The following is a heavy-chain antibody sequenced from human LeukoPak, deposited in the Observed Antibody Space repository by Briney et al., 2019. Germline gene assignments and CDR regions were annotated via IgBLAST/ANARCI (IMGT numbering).Heavy chain of an antibody. CDR3: ARVTGDGYSDF. CDR1: GGSISSYY. J-gene: IGHJ4*02. D-gene: IGHD5-24*01. V-gene: IGHV4-59*01. Sequence: SETLSLTCTVSGGSISSYYWSWIRQPPGKGLEWIGYIYYSGSTNYNPSLKSRVTISVDTSKNQFSLKLSSVTAADTAVYYCARVTGDGYSDFWGQGTLVTVSS. CDR2: IYYSGST.